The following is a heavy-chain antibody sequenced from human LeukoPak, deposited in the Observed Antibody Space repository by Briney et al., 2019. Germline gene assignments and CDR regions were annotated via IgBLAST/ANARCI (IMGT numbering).Heavy chain of an antibody. CDR1: GGSFSGYY. J-gene: IGHJ3*02. CDR2: INHSGST. CDR3: ARGDSSSNGAFDI. V-gene: IGHV4-34*01. D-gene: IGHD6-13*01. Sequence: SETLSVTCAVYGGSFSGYYWSWIRQPPGKGLEWIGEINHSGSTNYNPSLKSRVTISVDTSKNQFSLKLSSVTAADTAVYYCARGDSSSNGAFDIWGQGTMVTVSS.